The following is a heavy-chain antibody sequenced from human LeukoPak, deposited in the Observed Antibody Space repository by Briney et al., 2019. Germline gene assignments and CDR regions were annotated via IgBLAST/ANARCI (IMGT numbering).Heavy chain of an antibody. D-gene: IGHD6-13*01. J-gene: IGHJ3*02. CDR3: ARDNWAGYSSSWYPDAFDI. CDR1: GFAFSSYW. V-gene: IGHV3-74*01. CDR2: INRDGSST. Sequence: GGSLRLSCGASGFAFSSYWMHWVRQAPGKGLVWVSRINRDGSSTGYADSVKGRFAISRDNAKNTLYLQMNSLRAEDTAVYYCARDNWAGYSSSWYPDAFDIWGQGTMVTVSS.